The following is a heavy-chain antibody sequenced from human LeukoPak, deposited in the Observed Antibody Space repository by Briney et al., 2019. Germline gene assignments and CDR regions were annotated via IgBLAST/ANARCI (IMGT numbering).Heavy chain of an antibody. CDR2: IQTTGST. J-gene: IGHJ4*02. D-gene: IGHD4-11*01. CDR3: ARDAVTVNSYYFDY. Sequence: SETLSLTCTVSGGSISSYYWSWIRQPAGKGLEWIGRIQTTGSTNYNPSLKSRVTISVDTSKNQFSLKLSSVTAADTAVYYCARDAVTVNSYYFDYWGQGTLVTVSS. CDR1: GGSISSYY. V-gene: IGHV4-4*07.